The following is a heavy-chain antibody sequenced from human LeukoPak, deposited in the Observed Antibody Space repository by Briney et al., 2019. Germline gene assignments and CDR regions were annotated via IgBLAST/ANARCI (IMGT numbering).Heavy chain of an antibody. J-gene: IGHJ5*02. V-gene: IGHV3-23*01. CDR3: AKNGYCSGGSCYSGWFDP. D-gene: IGHD2-15*01. CDR2: ISGSGGST. Sequence: PGGSLRLSCAASGFTFSSCAMSWVRQAPGKGLEWVSAISGSGGSTYYADSVKGRFTISRDNSKNTLYLQMNSLRAEDTAVYYCAKNGYCSGGSCYSGWFDPWGQGTLVTVSS. CDR1: GFTFSSCA.